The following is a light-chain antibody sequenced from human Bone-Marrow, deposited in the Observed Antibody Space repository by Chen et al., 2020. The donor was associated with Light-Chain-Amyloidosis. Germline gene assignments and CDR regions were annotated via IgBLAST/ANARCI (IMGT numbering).Light chain of an antibody. J-gene: IGLJ1*01. CDR3: SSYTPRTTLYV. Sequence: QSALTQPASVSGSPGQSIPISSTGTRSDIGGYQYVSWYQQHPGEAPKLMIYDVSRRPSGVSNRFSGSKYGNTASLTISGLQAEDEADYYCSSYTPRTTLYVFGTGTKVTVL. CDR2: DVS. CDR1: RSDIGGYQY. V-gene: IGLV2-14*03.